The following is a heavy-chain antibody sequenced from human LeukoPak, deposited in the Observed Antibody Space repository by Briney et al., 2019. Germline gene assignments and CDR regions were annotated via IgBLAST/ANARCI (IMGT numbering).Heavy chain of an antibody. J-gene: IGHJ4*02. Sequence: SGGSLRLSCAASGFTFSSYYMSWVRQAPGKGLEWVANIKQDGSEKYYVDSVKGRFTISRDNAKNSLYLQMNSLRAEDTAVYYCARKGSGDYVWGSYRHFDYWGQGTLVTVSS. CDR2: IKQDGSEK. CDR3: ARKGSGDYVWGSYRHFDY. CDR1: GFTFSSYY. D-gene: IGHD3-16*02. V-gene: IGHV3-7*01.